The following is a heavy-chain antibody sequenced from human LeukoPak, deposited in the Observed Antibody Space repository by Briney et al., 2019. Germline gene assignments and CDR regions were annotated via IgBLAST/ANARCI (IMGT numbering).Heavy chain of an antibody. CDR3: ATLLRPGIAAAGLYYFDY. D-gene: IGHD6-13*01. V-gene: IGHV5-51*01. J-gene: IGHJ4*02. Sequence: GESLKISCKGSGYSFTSYWIGWVRQMPGKGLEWMGIIYLGDSDTRYSPSFQGQVTISADKSISTAYLQWSSLKASDTAMYYCATLLRPGIAAAGLYYFDYWGQGTLVTVSS. CDR1: GYSFTSYW. CDR2: IYLGDSDT.